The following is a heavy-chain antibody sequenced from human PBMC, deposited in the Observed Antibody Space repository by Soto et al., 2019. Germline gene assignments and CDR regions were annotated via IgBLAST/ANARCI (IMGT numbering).Heavy chain of an antibody. V-gene: IGHV4-59*11. CDR1: GGSISNHY. CDR2: IYYNGNT. CDR3: ARANWYSEY. D-gene: IGHD7-27*01. Sequence: QVQLQESSPGLVKPSETLSLTCTVSGGSISNHYWSWIRQPPGKGLECIGYIYYNGNTNYNPSLKSRVTMSVDTSKNQISLRLSSVTAADTAVYYCARANWYSEYWGQGTLVTVSS. J-gene: IGHJ4*02.